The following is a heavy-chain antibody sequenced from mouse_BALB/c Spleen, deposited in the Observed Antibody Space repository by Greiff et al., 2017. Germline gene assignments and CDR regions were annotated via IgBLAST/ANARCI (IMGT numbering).Heavy chain of an antibody. D-gene: IGHD2-4*01. CDR1: GFSLTSYG. Sequence: VKLMESGPGLVAPSQSLSITCTVSGFSLTSYGVHWVRQPPGKGLEWLGVIWAGGSTNYNSALMSRLSISKDNSKSQVFLKMNSLQTDDTAMYYCAREGSTMITAWFAYWGQGTLVTVSA. CDR2: IWAGGST. V-gene: IGHV2-9*02. J-gene: IGHJ3*01. CDR3: AREGSTMITAWFAY.